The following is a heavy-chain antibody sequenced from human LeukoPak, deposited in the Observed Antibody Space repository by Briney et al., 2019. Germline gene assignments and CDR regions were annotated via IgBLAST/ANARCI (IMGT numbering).Heavy chain of an antibody. Sequence: SETLSLTCAVYGGSFSGYYWSWIRQPPGKGLEWIGNIYYTGSTYYNASLQSRVTISIDMSKNQFSLRLSSVTAADTAMYYCVKSGGYGLIDYWGQGTLVTVSS. CDR3: VKSGGYGLIDY. CDR1: GGSFSGYY. J-gene: IGHJ4*02. V-gene: IGHV4-34*01. D-gene: IGHD6-19*01. CDR2: IYYTGST.